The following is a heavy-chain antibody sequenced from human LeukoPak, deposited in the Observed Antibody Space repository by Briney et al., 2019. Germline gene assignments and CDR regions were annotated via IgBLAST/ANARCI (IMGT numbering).Heavy chain of an antibody. V-gene: IGHV4-38-2*01. CDR2: IYHSGST. Sequence: ETLSLTCAVSGYSISSGYYWGWIRQPPGKGLEWIGSIYHSGSTYYNPSLKSRVPISVDTSKNQFSLKLSSVTAADTAVYYCARHARHAPFDYWGQGTLVTVSS. D-gene: IGHD2-2*01. J-gene: IGHJ4*02. CDR1: GYSISSGYY. CDR3: ARHARHAPFDY.